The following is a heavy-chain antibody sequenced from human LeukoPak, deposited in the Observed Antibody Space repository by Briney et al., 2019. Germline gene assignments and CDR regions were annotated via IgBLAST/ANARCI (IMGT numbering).Heavy chain of an antibody. CDR2: ISGSGGST. CDR1: GFTFISYS. J-gene: IGHJ4*02. V-gene: IGHV3-23*01. Sequence: GGSLRLSCAASGFTFISYSMSWVRQAPWKGLEWVSAISGSGGSTYYADSVKGRFTISRDNSKNTLYLQMNSLRAEDTAVYYCAKSWGSGSYYPAYWGQGTLVTVSS. CDR3: AKSWGSGSYYPAY. D-gene: IGHD3-10*01.